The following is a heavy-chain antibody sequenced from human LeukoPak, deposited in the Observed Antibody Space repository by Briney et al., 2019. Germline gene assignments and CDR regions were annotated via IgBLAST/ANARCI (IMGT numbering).Heavy chain of an antibody. CDR3: ARRKLWFGESYFDY. Sequence: SETLSLTCTVSGGSISSYYWSWIRQPPGKGLEWIGYIYYSGSTNYNPSLKSRVTISVDTSENQFSLKLSSVTAADTAVYYCARRKLWFGESYFDYWGQGTLVTVSS. CDR2: IYYSGST. J-gene: IGHJ4*02. V-gene: IGHV4-59*08. CDR1: GGSISSYY. D-gene: IGHD3-10*01.